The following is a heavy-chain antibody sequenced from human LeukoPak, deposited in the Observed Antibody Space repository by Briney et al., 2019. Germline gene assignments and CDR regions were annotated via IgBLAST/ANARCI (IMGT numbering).Heavy chain of an antibody. CDR2: FDPEDGET. CDR3: ARDLPEVGYSYGYYGY. Sequence: ASVKVSCKVSGYTLTELSMHWVRQAPGKGLEWMGGFDPEDGETIYAQKFQGRVTMTEDTSTDTAYMELSRLRSDDTAVYYCARDLPEVGYSYGYYGYWGQGTLVTVSS. CDR1: GYTLTELS. V-gene: IGHV1-24*01. D-gene: IGHD5-18*01. J-gene: IGHJ4*02.